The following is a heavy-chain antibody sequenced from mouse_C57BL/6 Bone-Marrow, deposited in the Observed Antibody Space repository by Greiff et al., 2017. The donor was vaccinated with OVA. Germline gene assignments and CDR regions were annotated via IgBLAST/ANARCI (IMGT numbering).Heavy chain of an antibody. CDR3: ALACPYDGDSGWFAY. V-gene: IGHV1-80*01. J-gene: IGHJ3*01. Sequence: QVQLQQSGAELVKPGASVKISCKASGYAFSSYWMNWVKQRPGKGLEWIGQIYPGDGDTNYNGKFKGKATLTADKSSSTAYMQLSSLTSEDSAVYFCALACPYDGDSGWFAYWGQGTLVTVSA. CDR2: IYPGDGDT. CDR1: GYAFSSYW. D-gene: IGHD2-3*01.